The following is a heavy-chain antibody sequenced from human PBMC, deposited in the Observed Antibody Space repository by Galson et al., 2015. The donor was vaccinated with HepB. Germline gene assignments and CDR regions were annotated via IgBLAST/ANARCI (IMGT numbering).Heavy chain of an antibody. D-gene: IGHD6-19*01. J-gene: IGHJ5*02. CDR3: ARRRRGSSGWNWFDP. CDR2: IDPSDSYT. Sequence: QSGAEVKKPGESLRISCKGSGYSFTSYWISWVHQMPGKGLEWMGRIDPSDSYTNYSPSFQGHVTISADKSISTAYLQWSSLKASDTAMYYCARRRRGSSGWNWFDPWGQGTLVTVSS. CDR1: GYSFTSYW. V-gene: IGHV5-10-1*01.